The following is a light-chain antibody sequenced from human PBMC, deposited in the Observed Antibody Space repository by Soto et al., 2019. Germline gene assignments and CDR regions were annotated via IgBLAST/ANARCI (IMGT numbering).Light chain of an antibody. Sequence: QSALTQPPSASGSPGQSVTLSCTGTSSDVGASDYVSWYQQHPGKAPKLLIYAVTKRPAGVPDRFSGSKSGNRASLTVSGLQAEDEADYYCCSYAGNTKLVFGGGTQLTVL. CDR2: AVT. J-gene: IGLJ3*02. CDR3: CSYAGNTKLV. CDR1: SSDVGASDY. V-gene: IGLV2-8*01.